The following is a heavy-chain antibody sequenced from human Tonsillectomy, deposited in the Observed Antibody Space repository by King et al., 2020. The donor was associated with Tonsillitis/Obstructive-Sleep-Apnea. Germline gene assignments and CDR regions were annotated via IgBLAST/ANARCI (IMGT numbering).Heavy chain of an antibody. CDR2: IWDDGSNE. J-gene: IGHJ4*02. V-gene: IGHV3-33*01. CDR1: GFTFSSNG. Sequence: VQLVESGGGVVQPGRSLRLSCAASGFTFSSNGMHWVRQAPGKGLAWVAVIWDDGSNEYYEESVKGRFTISRDNSKNTLYLQMNSLRAEDTAVYYCAREWSGGSWYFDYWGQGILVTVSS. CDR3: AREWSGGSWYFDY. D-gene: IGHD1-26*01.